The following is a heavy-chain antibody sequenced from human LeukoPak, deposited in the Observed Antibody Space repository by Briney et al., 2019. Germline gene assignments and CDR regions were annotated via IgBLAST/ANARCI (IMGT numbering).Heavy chain of an antibody. Sequence: RPSETLSLTCTVSGYSISSGYYWGWIRQPPGKGLEWIGSIYHSGSTYYNPSLKSRVTISVDTSKNQFSLKLSSVTAADTAVYYCARDRMTGYCSSTSCYEGGYNWFDPWGQGTLVTVSS. D-gene: IGHD2-2*01. V-gene: IGHV4-38-2*02. CDR1: GYSISSGYY. CDR2: IYHSGST. J-gene: IGHJ5*02. CDR3: ARDRMTGYCSSTSCYEGGYNWFDP.